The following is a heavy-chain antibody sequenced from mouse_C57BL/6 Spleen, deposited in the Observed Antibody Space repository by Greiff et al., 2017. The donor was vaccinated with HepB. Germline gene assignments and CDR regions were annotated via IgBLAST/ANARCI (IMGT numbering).Heavy chain of an antibody. CDR2: ISYDGSN. Sequence: EVQRVESGPGLVKPSQSLSLTCSVTGYSITSRYYWNWIRQFPGNQLEWKGYISYDGSNNYNPSLKNRISITRDTSKNQFFLKLNSVNTEDTATYYCARGGYYEAMGYWGQGTSVTVSS. CDR3: ARGGYYEAMGY. V-gene: IGHV3-6*01. D-gene: IGHD1-1*01. CDR1: GYSITSRYY. J-gene: IGHJ4*01.